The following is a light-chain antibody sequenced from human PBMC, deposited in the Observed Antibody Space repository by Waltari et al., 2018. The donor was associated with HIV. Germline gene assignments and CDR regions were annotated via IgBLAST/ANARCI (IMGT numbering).Light chain of an antibody. CDR1: QSVSSY. J-gene: IGKJ2*01. CDR3: HQRSNWPQT. Sequence: EIVLTQSPATLSLSPGERATLSCRASQSVSSYLAWYQQKPGQAPRLLIYDASTRATGIPARFSGSGSGTDFTLTISSLEPEDFAVYYCHQRSNWPQTFGLGTKLEIK. V-gene: IGKV3-11*01. CDR2: DAS.